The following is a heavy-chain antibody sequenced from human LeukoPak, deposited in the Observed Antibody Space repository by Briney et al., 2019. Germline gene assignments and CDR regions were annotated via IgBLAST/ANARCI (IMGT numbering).Heavy chain of an antibody. Sequence: SEALSLTCTVSGGSISSSSYYWGWIRQPPGKGLEWIGSIYYSGGTYYNPSLKSRVTISVDTSKNQFSLKLSSVTAADTAVYYCARQLSRWIQLYDYWGQGTLVTVSS. D-gene: IGHD5-18*01. V-gene: IGHV4-39*01. J-gene: IGHJ4*02. CDR2: IYYSGGT. CDR1: GGSISSSSYY. CDR3: ARQLSRWIQLYDY.